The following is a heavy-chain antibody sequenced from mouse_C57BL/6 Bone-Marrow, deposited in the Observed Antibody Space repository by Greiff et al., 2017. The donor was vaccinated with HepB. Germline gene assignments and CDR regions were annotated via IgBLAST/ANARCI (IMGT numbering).Heavy chain of an antibody. Sequence: QVQLQQPGAELVRPGSSVKLSCKASGYTFTSYWMHWVKQRPIQGLEWIGTIDPSDSETHYNQKFKDKATLTVDKSSSTAYMQLSSLTSEDSAVYYCARSDSNPSWFAYWGQGTLVTVSA. V-gene: IGHV1-52*01. CDR1: GYTFTSYW. D-gene: IGHD2-5*01. CDR3: ARSDSNPSWFAY. J-gene: IGHJ3*01. CDR2: IDPSDSET.